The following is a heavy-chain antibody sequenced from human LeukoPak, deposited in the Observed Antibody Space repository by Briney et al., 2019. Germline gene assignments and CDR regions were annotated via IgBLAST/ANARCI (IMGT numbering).Heavy chain of an antibody. V-gene: IGHV1-18*01. D-gene: IGHD3-22*01. CDR3: ARTDYDTSGYYSRHFDY. Sequence: ASVTVSCKASGYTYTTYGISWVRQAPGQGLEWMGWISTHNGNTNYAQRLQGRVTMTTDTSTSIAYMELRSLRSDDTAVYYCARTDYDTSGYYSRHFDYWGQGTLVTVSS. J-gene: IGHJ4*02. CDR1: GYTYTTYG. CDR2: ISTHNGNT.